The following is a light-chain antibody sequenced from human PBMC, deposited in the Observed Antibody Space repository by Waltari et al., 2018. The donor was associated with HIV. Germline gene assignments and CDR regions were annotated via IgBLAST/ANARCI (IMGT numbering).Light chain of an antibody. CDR2: DNN. CDR1: SSNIGNHY. J-gene: IGLJ2*01. Sequence: QSVLTQPPSVPAAPGQKVSISCSGSSSNIGNHYVSLYQQFPGTAPKLPIYDNNKRPSGIPDRFSGSKSGTSATLGVTGLQTGDEADYYCGTWDSSLRAVVFGGGTKLTVL. CDR3: GTWDSSLRAVV. V-gene: IGLV1-51*01.